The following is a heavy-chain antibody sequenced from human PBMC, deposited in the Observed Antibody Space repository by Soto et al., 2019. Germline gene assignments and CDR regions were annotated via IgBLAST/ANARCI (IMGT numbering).Heavy chain of an antibody. D-gene: IGHD1-26*01. CDR1: GFTFSMYV. CDR2: MAYDGNRE. V-gene: IGHV3-30-3*01. CDR3: ARVGESFYGSWDS. Sequence: QVQLVESGGGVVQPGRSLRLSCAASGFTFSMYVMHWVRQAPGKGLEWVAVMAYDGNREYYGDSVKGRFSVSRDNSKNTLYLQMNSLRPEDTAVYYCARVGESFYGSWDSWGQGALVTVSS. J-gene: IGHJ4*02.